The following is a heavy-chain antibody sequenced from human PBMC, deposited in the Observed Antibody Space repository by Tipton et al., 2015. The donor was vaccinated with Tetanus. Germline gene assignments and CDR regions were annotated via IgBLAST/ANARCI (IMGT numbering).Heavy chain of an antibody. J-gene: IGHJ4*02. Sequence: QVQLVQSGAEVKKPGSSVKVSCKASGGTFRYHAISWVRQAPGQGLEWMGGIIPASGATNYAHKFQGRVTMTADASTTTVHMELSNLRSDDTAVYYCVRDRAAAGGSDYWGQGTLVTVSS. CDR3: VRDRAAAGGSDY. V-gene: IGHV1-69*01. D-gene: IGHD6-25*01. CDR1: GGTFRYHA. CDR2: IIPASGAT.